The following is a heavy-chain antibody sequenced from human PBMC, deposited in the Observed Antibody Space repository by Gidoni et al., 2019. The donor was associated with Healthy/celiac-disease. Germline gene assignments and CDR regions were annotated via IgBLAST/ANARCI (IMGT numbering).Heavy chain of an antibody. Sequence: QVQLQESGPGLVKPSQTLSLTCTVSGGSISSGSYYWSWIRQPAGKGLEWIGRIYTSGSTNYNPSLKSRVTISVDTSKNQFSLKLSSVTAADTAVYYCARRMATEGCFDYWGQGTLVTVSS. V-gene: IGHV4-61*02. D-gene: IGHD2-8*01. J-gene: IGHJ4*02. CDR2: IYTSGST. CDR3: ARRMATEGCFDY. CDR1: GGSISSGSYY.